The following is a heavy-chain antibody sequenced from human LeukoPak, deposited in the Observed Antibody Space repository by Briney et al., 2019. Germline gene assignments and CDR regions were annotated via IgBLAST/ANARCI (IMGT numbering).Heavy chain of an antibody. CDR2: IWYDGSNK. V-gene: IGHV3-33*06. Sequence: PGGSLRLSCAASGFTFSSYGMHWVRQAPGKGLEWVAVIWYDGSNKYYADSVKGRFTISRDNSKNSLYLQMNSLRVEDTAVYYCAKDQYYYDSSGYSGMINYWGQGTLVTASS. J-gene: IGHJ4*02. CDR3: AKDQYYYDSSGYSGMINY. D-gene: IGHD3-22*01. CDR1: GFTFSSYG.